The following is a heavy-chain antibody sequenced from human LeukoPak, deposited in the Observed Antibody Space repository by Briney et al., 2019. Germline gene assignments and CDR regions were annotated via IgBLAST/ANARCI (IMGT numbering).Heavy chain of an antibody. CDR3: ARSLIGSDDY. CDR1: GFTFRNSW. V-gene: IGHV3-74*01. D-gene: IGHD1-20*01. CDR2: VNPDGSAT. J-gene: IGHJ4*02. Sequence: GGSLRLSCAASGFTFRNSWMHWVRQGPGKGLVWVSRVNPDGSATTYADSVKGRFTISRDSAKNTLYLQMNSLRAEDTAVYYCARSLIGSDDYWGQGSLVTVSS.